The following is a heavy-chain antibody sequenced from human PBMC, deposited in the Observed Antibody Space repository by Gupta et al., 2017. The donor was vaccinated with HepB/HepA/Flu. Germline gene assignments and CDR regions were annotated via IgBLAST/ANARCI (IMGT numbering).Heavy chain of an antibody. Sequence: EVHLLQSAAEVKTPGESVNIPCKASGYDFTIDWMAWLRQMPGKGLELMGMIYPGYSDTRYSPSFQGQITISADKSTNTTYLQWASLKASDSAMYYCAKQRRSEWYDTFDVWGQGTVLTVSS. D-gene: IGHD3-3*01. CDR3: AKQRRSEWYDTFDV. J-gene: IGHJ3*01. V-gene: IGHV5-51*01. CDR1: GYDFTIDW. CDR2: IYPGYSDT.